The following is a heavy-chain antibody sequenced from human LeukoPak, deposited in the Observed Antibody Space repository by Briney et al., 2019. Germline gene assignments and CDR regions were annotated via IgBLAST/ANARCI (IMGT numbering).Heavy chain of an antibody. Sequence: ASVKVSYKASGYTFSDYYIHWVRQAPGQGLEWMAWINPNSGGTNYAQKFQGRVTMTRDTSITTAYMELSRLTSDDTAVYYCARGSVLTGYSHWGQGTLVTVTS. CDR1: GYTFSDYY. CDR2: INPNSGGT. D-gene: IGHD3-9*01. V-gene: IGHV1-2*02. CDR3: ARGSVLTGYSH. J-gene: IGHJ4*02.